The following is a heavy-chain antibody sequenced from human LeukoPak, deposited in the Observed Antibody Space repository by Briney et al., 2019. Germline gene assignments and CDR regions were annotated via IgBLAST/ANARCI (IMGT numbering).Heavy chain of an antibody. CDR3: ARTDIVVVPAACY. J-gene: IGHJ4*02. CDR2: IKQDGSEK. D-gene: IGHD2-2*01. V-gene: IGHV3-7*04. CDR1: GFTFSSYW. Sequence: PGGSLRLSCEASGFTFSSYWMSWVRQAPGKGLEWVANIKQDGSEKYYVDSVKGRFTTSRDNAKNSLYLQMNSLRAEDTAVYYCARTDIVVVPAACYWGQGTLVTVSS.